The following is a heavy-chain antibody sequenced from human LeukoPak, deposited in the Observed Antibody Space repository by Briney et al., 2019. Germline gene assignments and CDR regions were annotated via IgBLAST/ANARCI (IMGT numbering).Heavy chain of an antibody. CDR2: IYSSGSTI. D-gene: IGHD5-12*01. J-gene: IGHJ6*03. Sequence: GGSLRLSCAASGFTFSDYYMSWIRQAPGKGLEWVSYIYSSGSTIYYADSVKGRFTISRDNAKNSLYLQMNSLRAEDTAVYYCARVTDDSGYDLTYYYYYYMDVWGKGTTVTVSS. V-gene: IGHV3-11*04. CDR1: GFTFSDYY. CDR3: ARVTDDSGYDLTYYYYYYMDV.